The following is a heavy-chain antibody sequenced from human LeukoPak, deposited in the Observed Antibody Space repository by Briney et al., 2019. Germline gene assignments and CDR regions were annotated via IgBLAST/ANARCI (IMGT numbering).Heavy chain of an antibody. V-gene: IGHV4-39*01. Sequence: SESLSLTCTVSGGSISSSSYYWGWIRQPPGKGLEWIGSIYYSGSTYYNPFLKSRVTISVDTSKNQFSLKLSSVTAADTAVYYCARAEVATISAFDIWGQGTMVTVSS. D-gene: IGHD5-12*01. J-gene: IGHJ3*02. CDR3: ARAEVATISAFDI. CDR2: IYYSGST. CDR1: GGSISSSSYY.